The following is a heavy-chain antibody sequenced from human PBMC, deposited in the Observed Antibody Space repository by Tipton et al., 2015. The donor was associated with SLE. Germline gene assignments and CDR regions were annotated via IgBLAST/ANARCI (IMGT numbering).Heavy chain of an antibody. V-gene: IGHV3-23*01. Sequence: SLRLSCAASGFTFSSYAMSWVRQAPGKGLEWVSGVSGSGSSTYYADSLKGRFTISRDNSKNTLYLQMNSVRAEDTAVYFCARVVGTSFDYWGQGALVTVSS. J-gene: IGHJ4*02. CDR1: GFTFSSYA. CDR2: VSGSGSST. CDR3: ARVVGTSFDY. D-gene: IGHD6-19*01.